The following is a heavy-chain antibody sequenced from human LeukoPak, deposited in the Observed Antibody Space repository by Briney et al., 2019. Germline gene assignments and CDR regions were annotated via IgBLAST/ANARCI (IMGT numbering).Heavy chain of an antibody. CDR2: IYYTGST. Sequence: SETLSLTCTVSGDSINSYYWTWIRQAPGKGLEWIGYIYYTGSTNYSPSLRSRVSISIDPSKNQFSLKLTSVTAADTAVYYCARDPTYWGQGILVTVSS. V-gene: IGHV4-59*01. J-gene: IGHJ4*02. CDR1: GDSINSYY. CDR3: ARDPTY.